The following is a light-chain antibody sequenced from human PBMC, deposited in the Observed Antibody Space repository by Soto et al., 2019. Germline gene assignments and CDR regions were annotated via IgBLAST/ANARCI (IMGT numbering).Light chain of an antibody. CDR1: QSISSY. CDR3: QQSYSTPLT. Sequence: DIQMAQSPSSLSASVGDIFTITFRASQSISSYLNWYQQKPGKAPKLLIYAASSLQSGVPSRFSGSGSGTDFTLTISSLQPEDFATYYCQQSYSTPLTFGGGTKVDIK. V-gene: IGKV1-39*01. CDR2: AAS. J-gene: IGKJ4*01.